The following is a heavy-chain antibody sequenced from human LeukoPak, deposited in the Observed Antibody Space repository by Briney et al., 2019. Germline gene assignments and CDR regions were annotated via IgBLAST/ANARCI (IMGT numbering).Heavy chain of an antibody. D-gene: IGHD3-16*01. CDR2: IQPDGSEQ. CDR1: GFTFSSNW. V-gene: IGHV3-7*01. J-gene: IGHJ5*02. Sequence: GGSLRLSCAASGFTFSSNWMSWVRQAPGKGLEWVGNIQPDGSEQYPVDSVKGRFTISRDNARNSLFLQMNSLRVEDTAVYYCASQSCARFDPWGQGTLVTVSS. CDR3: ASQSCARFDP.